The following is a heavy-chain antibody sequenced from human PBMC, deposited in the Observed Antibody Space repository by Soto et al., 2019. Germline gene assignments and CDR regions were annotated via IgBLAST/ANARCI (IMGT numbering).Heavy chain of an antibody. Sequence: PGGSLRLSCAASGFTFTSYAMTWVRQAPGKGLEWVSLIDGRGGSTYYADSVKGRFTISRDNSKNTLYLQMSSLRDEDTAVYYCAISNGYNSGWPFYWGQGTLVTVSS. CDR3: AISNGYNSGWPFY. CDR1: GFTFTSYA. D-gene: IGHD6-19*01. V-gene: IGHV3-23*01. CDR2: IDGRGGST. J-gene: IGHJ4*02.